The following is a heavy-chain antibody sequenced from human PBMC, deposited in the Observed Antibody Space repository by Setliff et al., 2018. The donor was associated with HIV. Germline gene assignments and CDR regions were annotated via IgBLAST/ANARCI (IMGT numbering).Heavy chain of an antibody. Sequence: GASVKVSFKASGYTFTGYDVNWVRQAPGQGLEWMGWMNPNSGNTGYAQNFQGRVTMTRNTSISTAYMELTSLRFEDTAVYYCARGSPTAGDYWGQGTLVTVSS. V-gene: IGHV1-8*01. CDR3: ARGSPTAGDY. J-gene: IGHJ4*02. CDR2: MNPNSGNT. CDR1: GYTFTGYD.